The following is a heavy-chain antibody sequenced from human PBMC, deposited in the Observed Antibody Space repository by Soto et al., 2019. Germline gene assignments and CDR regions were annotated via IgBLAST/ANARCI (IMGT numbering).Heavy chain of an antibody. V-gene: IGHV4-4*02. CDR3: ARDVGRYDWGTSDY. Sequence: SETLSLTCAVSSGSISSSNWWSWVRQPPGKGLEWIGEIYHSGSTNYNPSLKSRVTISVDKSKNQFSLKLSSVTAADTAVYYCARDVGRYDWGTSDYWGQGTLVTVSS. J-gene: IGHJ4*02. CDR1: SGSISSSNW. D-gene: IGHD3-16*01. CDR2: IYHSGST.